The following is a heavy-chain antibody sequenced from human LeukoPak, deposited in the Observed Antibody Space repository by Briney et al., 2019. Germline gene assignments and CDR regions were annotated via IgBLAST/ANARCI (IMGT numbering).Heavy chain of an antibody. CDR1: GFTFSSYE. CDR2: ISSSGSAI. CDR3: ARGYYDSSGYLY. Sequence: GGSLRLSCAASGFTFSSYEMNWVRQAPGKGLEWVSYISSSGSAIYYADSVKGRFTISRDNAKNSLYLQMNSLRAEDTAVYYCARGYYDSSGYLYWGQGTLVTVSS. V-gene: IGHV3-48*03. J-gene: IGHJ4*02. D-gene: IGHD3-22*01.